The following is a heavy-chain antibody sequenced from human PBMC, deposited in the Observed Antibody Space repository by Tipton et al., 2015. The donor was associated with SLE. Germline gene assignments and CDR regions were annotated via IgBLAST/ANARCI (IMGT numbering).Heavy chain of an antibody. CDR2: INPNDGVT. Sequence: QSGPEVTKPGASVKVSCKASGYTFTGFYIHWERQAPGQGLEWMGWINPNDGVTYYAQKFQGRVTMTRDTSISTAYMELSSLRSDDTAVFYCARGGDVSRYYDWLLDWGQGTLVTVSS. D-gene: IGHD3-9*01. V-gene: IGHV1-2*02. J-gene: IGHJ4*02. CDR1: GYTFTGFY. CDR3: ARGGDVSRYYDWLLD.